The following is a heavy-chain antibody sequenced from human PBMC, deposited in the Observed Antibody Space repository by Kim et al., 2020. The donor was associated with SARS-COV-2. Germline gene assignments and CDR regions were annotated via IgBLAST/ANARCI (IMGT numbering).Heavy chain of an antibody. Sequence: SETLSLTCTVSGCSVSSGSYYWSWIRQPPGKGLEWIGYIYYSGSTNYNPSLKSRVTISVDTSKNQFSLKLSSVTAADTAVYYCARGRGGEPALDYWGQGTLVTVSS. CDR3: ARGRGGEPALDY. V-gene: IGHV4-61*01. D-gene: IGHD3-16*01. J-gene: IGHJ4*02. CDR1: GCSVSSGSYY. CDR2: IYYSGST.